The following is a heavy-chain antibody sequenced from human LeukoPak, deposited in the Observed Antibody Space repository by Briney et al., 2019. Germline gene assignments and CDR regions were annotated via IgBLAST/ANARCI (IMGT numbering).Heavy chain of an antibody. Sequence: GGSLRLSCAASGFMYSDYYMTWIRQAPGKGLEWVSSISSSSSYIFYADSVKGRFTVSRDNAKNSLYLQMNSLRAEDTALYYCARVALSMGENGFDIWGQGTMVTVSS. D-gene: IGHD2/OR15-2a*01. J-gene: IGHJ3*02. V-gene: IGHV3-11*06. CDR3: ARVALSMGENGFDI. CDR2: ISSSSSYI. CDR1: GFMYSDYY.